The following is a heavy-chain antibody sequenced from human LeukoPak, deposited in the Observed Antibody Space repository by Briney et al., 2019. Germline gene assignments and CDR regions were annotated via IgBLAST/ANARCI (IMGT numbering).Heavy chain of an antibody. CDR2: INPNSGGT. Sequence: ASVKVSCKASGYTFTDYHMHWVRQAPGQGLEWMGWINPNSGGTNYAQKFQGRVTMTRDTSITTTNMQLRSLRSDDTAVYYCAREMETGTVVTPGYWGQGTLVTVSS. D-gene: IGHD4-23*01. V-gene: IGHV1-2*02. CDR3: AREMETGTVVTPGY. CDR1: GYTFTDYH. J-gene: IGHJ4*02.